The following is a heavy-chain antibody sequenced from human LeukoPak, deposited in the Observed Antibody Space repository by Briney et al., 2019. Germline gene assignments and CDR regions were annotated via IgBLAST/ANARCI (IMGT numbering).Heavy chain of an antibody. D-gene: IGHD3-10*01. V-gene: IGHV2-5*02. CDR3: AHRRRSSGSGNWFDP. J-gene: IGHJ5*02. Sequence: SGPTLVNPTQTLTLTCTFSGFSLSTSGVGVGWIRQAPGKALEWLALIYWDGDKRYSPSLESSLTITKDTSKNQVVLTMTNMDPVDTATYYCAHRRRSSGSGNWFDPWGQGTLVTVSS. CDR2: IYWDGDK. CDR1: GFSLSTSGVG.